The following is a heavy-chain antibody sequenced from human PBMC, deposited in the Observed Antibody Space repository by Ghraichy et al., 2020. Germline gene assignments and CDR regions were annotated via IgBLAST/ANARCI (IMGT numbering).Heavy chain of an antibody. V-gene: IGHV3-23*01. CDR1: GFTFSSYA. D-gene: IGHD3-9*01. Sequence: GGSLRLSCAASGFTFSSYAMSWVRQAPGKGLEWVSAISGSGGSTYYADSVKGRFTISRDNSKNTLYLQMNSLRAEDTAVYYCAKILTGYYKGAGYYGMDVWGQGTTVTVSS. J-gene: IGHJ6*02. CDR3: AKILTGYYKGAGYYGMDV. CDR2: ISGSGGST.